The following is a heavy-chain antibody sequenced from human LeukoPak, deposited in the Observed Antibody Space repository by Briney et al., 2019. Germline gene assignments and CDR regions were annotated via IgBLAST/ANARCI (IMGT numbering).Heavy chain of an antibody. CDR1: GGSISPYY. CDR3: ARGGGSGRGNWFDP. D-gene: IGHD3-10*01. CDR2: VYYSGST. V-gene: IGHV4-59*01. J-gene: IGHJ5*02. Sequence: SETLSLTCTVSGGSISPYYWSWIRQPPGKGLEWIGYVYYSGSTNYNPSLKSRVTISVDTSKSQFSLKLTSVTAADTAVYYCARGGGSGRGNWFDPWGQGSLVTVSS.